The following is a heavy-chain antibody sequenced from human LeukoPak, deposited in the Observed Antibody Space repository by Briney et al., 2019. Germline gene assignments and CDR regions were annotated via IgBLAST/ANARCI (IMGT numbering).Heavy chain of an antibody. Sequence: GGSLRLSCAASGFTFSSYSMNWVRQAPGKGLEWVSAISGTGGSTYYADSVKGRFTISRDNSKNTLYLQMNSLRAEDTAVYYCAKNRQITMIVVVIPAFDYWGQGTLVTVSS. D-gene: IGHD3-22*01. J-gene: IGHJ4*02. V-gene: IGHV3-23*01. CDR3: AKNRQITMIVVVIPAFDY. CDR2: ISGTGGST. CDR1: GFTFSSYS.